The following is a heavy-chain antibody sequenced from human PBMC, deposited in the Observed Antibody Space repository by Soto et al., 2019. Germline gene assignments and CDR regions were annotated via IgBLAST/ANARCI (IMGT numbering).Heavy chain of an antibody. CDR3: VRGHRPYDFWSVHLCAWFDP. CDR1: GGSFSGYY. D-gene: IGHD3-3*01. Sequence: SGTLSLTCAVYGGSFSGYYWSWIRQPPGKGLEWIGEINHSGSTNYNPSLKRGVTISVDTSKNQLSLKLSLVTAADTAVYYSVRGHRPYDFWSVHLCAWFDPWGQGTLVTVSS. J-gene: IGHJ5*02. CDR2: INHSGST. V-gene: IGHV4-34*01.